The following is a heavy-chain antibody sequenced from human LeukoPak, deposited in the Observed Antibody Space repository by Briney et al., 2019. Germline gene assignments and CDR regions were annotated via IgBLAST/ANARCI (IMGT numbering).Heavy chain of an antibody. CDR1: GYTFTSYY. J-gene: IGHJ4*02. D-gene: IGHD3-22*01. CDR2: INPSGGST. Sequence: ASVKVSCKASGYTFTSYYMHWVRQAPGQGLEWMGIINPSGGSTSYAQKFQGRVTMTRDTSTSTVYMELSCLRSGDTAVYYCARDGPGGYFGFDYWGQGTLVTVSS. V-gene: IGHV1-46*01. CDR3: ARDGPGGYFGFDY.